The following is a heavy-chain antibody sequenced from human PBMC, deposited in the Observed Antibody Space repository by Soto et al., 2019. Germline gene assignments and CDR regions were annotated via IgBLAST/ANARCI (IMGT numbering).Heavy chain of an antibody. CDR1: GGSLSSSSW. Sequence: SETLSLTCAVSGGSLSSSSWWSWVRQPPGKTLEWLGEIFYSGSTKYNPSLNSRVTISADQSKNDFSLGLSSVTAADTAVYYCVHHGGVPYYHDFWGQGMLVTVPS. CDR3: VHHGGVPYYHDF. V-gene: IGHV4-4*02. J-gene: IGHJ4*02. D-gene: IGHD2-8*01. CDR2: IFYSGST.